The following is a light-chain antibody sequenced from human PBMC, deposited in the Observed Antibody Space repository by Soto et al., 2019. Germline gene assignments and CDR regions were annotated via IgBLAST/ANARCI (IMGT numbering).Light chain of an antibody. J-gene: IGKJ1*01. CDR2: GAS. V-gene: IGKV3-20*01. CDR1: QSVSSSY. Sequence: EIVLTQSPGTLSLSPGERATLSCRASQSVSSSYLAWYQQKPGQAPRLLIYGASNRATGIPDRFSGSGSGKDFTLTISRLEAEDFAVYYCQQYGSSRWTFGQGTKVEIK. CDR3: QQYGSSRWT.